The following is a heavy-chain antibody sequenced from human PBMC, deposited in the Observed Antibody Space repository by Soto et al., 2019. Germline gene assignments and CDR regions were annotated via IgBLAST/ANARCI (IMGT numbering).Heavy chain of an antibody. V-gene: IGHV3-15*01. J-gene: IGHJ4*02. Sequence: PGGSLRLSCAASGFTFSNAWMSWVRQAPGKGLEWVGRIKSKTDGGTTDYAAPVKGRFTISRDDSKNTLYLQMNSLKTEDTAVYYCAKESNLMTTLDYFDYWGQGTRVTVSS. CDR2: IKSKTDGGTT. D-gene: IGHD4-17*01. CDR1: GFTFSNAW. CDR3: AKESNLMTTLDYFDY.